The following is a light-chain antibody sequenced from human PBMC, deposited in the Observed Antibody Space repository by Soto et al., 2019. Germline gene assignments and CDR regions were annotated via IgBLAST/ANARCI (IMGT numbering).Light chain of an antibody. CDR3: QQSYMTPFT. V-gene: IGKV1-39*01. J-gene: IGKJ3*01. CDR1: QTISNY. Sequence: DIQMTQSPSSLSASVGDRVTIACRASQTISNYLNWYQQKPGKAPKLLIYAASSPQSGVPSRFSGSGSGTDFTLTISSLQPEDIATYYCQQSYMTPFTFGPGTKVEI. CDR2: AAS.